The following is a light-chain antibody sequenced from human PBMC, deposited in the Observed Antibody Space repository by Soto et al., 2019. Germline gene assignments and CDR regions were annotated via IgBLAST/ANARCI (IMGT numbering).Light chain of an antibody. Sequence: QTVVTQEPSFSVSPGGTVTLTCGLSSGSVSTSYYPSWYQQTPGQTPRTLIYSTNTRSSGVPDRFSGSILGNKAALTITGAQADDESDYYCVLHMGSGISVFGTGTKVTVL. V-gene: IGLV8-61*01. CDR1: SGSVSTSYY. CDR3: VLHMGSGISV. J-gene: IGLJ1*01. CDR2: STN.